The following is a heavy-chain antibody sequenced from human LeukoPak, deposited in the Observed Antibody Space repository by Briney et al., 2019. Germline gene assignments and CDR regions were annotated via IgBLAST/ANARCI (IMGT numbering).Heavy chain of an antibody. Sequence: LGGSLRLSCAASGFTFRSYAMHWVRQAPGKGLEWVAVISYDGSNKYYADSVKGRFTISRDNSKNTLYLQMNSLRAEDTAVYYCARDPCSSTSCLPLHMDVWGKGTTVTVSS. CDR3: ARDPCSSTSCLPLHMDV. J-gene: IGHJ6*03. V-gene: IGHV3-30*01. CDR1: GFTFRSYA. D-gene: IGHD2-2*01. CDR2: ISYDGSNK.